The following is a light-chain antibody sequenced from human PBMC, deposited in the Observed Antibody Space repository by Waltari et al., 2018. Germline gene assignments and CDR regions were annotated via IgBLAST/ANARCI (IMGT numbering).Light chain of an antibody. CDR1: QRLRST. V-gene: IGKV3D-15*01. CDR2: ETS. Sequence: EVVMTQSPVTLSLSPGESATLSCRASQRLRSTFAWFQQKPGQPPRLLIFETSTRATGVPARFSGSGSGTEFSLTISSLQPEDFATYYCQQYDYWPWTFGQGTRVEAK. CDR3: QQYDYWPWT. J-gene: IGKJ1*01.